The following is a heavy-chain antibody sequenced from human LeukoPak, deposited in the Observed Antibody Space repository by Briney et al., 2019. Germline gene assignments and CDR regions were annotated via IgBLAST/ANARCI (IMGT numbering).Heavy chain of an antibody. CDR2: ISGYNDNT. Sequence: GASLKVSCKASGYTFTSYGISWVRQAPGQGLEWMGWISGYNDNTKYAQKVLGRVTMTTDTSTSTAYMEVRSLRSDDTAVYYCVRDLGFGALDYWGQGTLVIVSS. D-gene: IGHD4/OR15-4a*01. J-gene: IGHJ4*02. CDR1: GYTFTSYG. V-gene: IGHV1-18*01. CDR3: VRDLGFGALDY.